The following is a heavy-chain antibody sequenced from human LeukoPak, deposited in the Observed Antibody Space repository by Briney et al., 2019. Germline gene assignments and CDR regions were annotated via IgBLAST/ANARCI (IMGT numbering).Heavy chain of an antibody. D-gene: IGHD2-2*01. J-gene: IGHJ4*02. CDR1: GYTFTSYG. Sequence: ASVKVSCKASGYTFTSYGITWVRQAPGQGLEWMGWISAYNGNTSYAQKLQGRLTVTTDTSTNTAYMELRSLRSDDTAVYYCARGSSVGFGNGYQLHWGQGTLVTVSS. CDR2: ISAYNGNT. V-gene: IGHV1-18*01. CDR3: ARGSSVGFGNGYQLH.